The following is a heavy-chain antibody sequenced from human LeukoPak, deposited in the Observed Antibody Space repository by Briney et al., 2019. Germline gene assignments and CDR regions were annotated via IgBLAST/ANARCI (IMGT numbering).Heavy chain of an antibody. CDR1: GGSISSSSYY. J-gene: IGHJ5*02. D-gene: IGHD6-13*01. CDR2: IYYSGST. V-gene: IGHV4-39*07. CDR3: ARDPRSSSWPNWFDP. Sequence: ETLSLTCTVSGGSISSSSYYWGWIRQPPGTGLEWIGSIYYSGSTYYNPSLKSRVTISVDTSKNQFSLKLSSVTAADTAVYYCARDPRSSSWPNWFDPWGQGTLVTVSS.